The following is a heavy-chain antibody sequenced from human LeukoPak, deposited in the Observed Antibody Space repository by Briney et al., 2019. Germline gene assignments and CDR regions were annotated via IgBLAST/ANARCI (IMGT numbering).Heavy chain of an antibody. Sequence: PGGSLRLSCAASGFTFSSYWMHWVRQVPGKGLVWVSRITFDGSSTTYADSVKGRFTISRDNAKNTLSLQMHSLRAEDTAVYYCARDPTYSSSWGYFDYWGQGTLVTVSS. V-gene: IGHV3-74*01. CDR2: ITFDGSST. D-gene: IGHD6-13*01. CDR3: ARDPTYSSSWGYFDY. CDR1: GFTFSSYW. J-gene: IGHJ4*02.